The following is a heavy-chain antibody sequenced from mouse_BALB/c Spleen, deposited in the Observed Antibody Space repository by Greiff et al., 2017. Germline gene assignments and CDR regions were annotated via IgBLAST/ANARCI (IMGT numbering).Heavy chain of an antibody. CDR3: ERRSNDGYEAMDY. Sequence: QVQLKESGAELVRPGTSVKVSCKASGYAFTNYLIEWVKQRPGQGLEWIGVINPGSGGTNYNEKFKGKATLTADKSSSTAYMQLSSLTSDDSAVYFCERRSNDGYEAMDYWGQGTSVTVSS. CDR1: GYAFTNYL. J-gene: IGHJ4*01. V-gene: IGHV1-54*01. D-gene: IGHD1-2*01. CDR2: INPGSGGT.